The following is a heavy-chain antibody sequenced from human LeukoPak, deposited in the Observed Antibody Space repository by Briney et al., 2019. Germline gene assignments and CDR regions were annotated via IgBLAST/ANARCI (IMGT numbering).Heavy chain of an antibody. CDR3: ARRKTPYDSSYWWFDP. CDR1: GYSISSGYY. V-gene: IGHV4-38-2*02. D-gene: IGHD3-22*01. CDR2: IYYSGST. J-gene: IGHJ5*02. Sequence: SETLSLTCTVSGYSISSGYYWGWIRQPPGKGLEWIGYIYYSGSTNYNPSLKSRVTISVDTSKNQFSLKLSSVTAADTAVYYCARRKTPYDSSYWWFDPWGQGTLVTVSS.